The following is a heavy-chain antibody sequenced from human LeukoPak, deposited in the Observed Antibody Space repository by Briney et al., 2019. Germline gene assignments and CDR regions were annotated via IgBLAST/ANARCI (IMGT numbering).Heavy chain of an antibody. J-gene: IGHJ1*01. D-gene: IGHD2-2*01. Sequence: GGSLSLXCAASGFTFSSYGMHWVRQAPGKGLEWVAFIRYDGSNKYYADSVKGRFTISRDNSKNTLYLQMNSLRAEDTAVYYCAKDWGNIVVVPAALEYFQHWGQGTLVTVSS. CDR3: AKDWGNIVVVPAALEYFQH. CDR2: IRYDGSNK. CDR1: GFTFSSYG. V-gene: IGHV3-30*02.